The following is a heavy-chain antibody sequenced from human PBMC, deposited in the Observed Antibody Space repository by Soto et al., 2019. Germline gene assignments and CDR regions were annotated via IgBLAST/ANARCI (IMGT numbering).Heavy chain of an antibody. CDR1: GYTNTELS. V-gene: IGHV1-24*01. J-gene: IGHJ6*03. CDR3: ATTSVVPAAMEDYYYYYMDV. D-gene: IGHD2-2*01. Sequence: GASVEVCCKVSGYTNTELSRRWVRQAPGKGLEWMGGFDPEDGETIYAQKFQGRVTMTEDTSTDTAYMELSSLRSEDTAVYYCATTSVVPAAMEDYYYYYMDVWGKGTTVTVSS. CDR2: FDPEDGET.